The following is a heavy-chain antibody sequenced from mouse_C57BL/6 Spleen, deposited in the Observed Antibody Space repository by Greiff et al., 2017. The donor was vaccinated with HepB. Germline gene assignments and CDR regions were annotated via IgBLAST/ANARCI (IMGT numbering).Heavy chain of an antibody. Sequence: VQLQQSGPELVKPGASVKISCKASGYAFSSYWMNWVKQRPGKGLEWIGRIYPGDGDTNYNEKFKGKATLTADKSSSTAYMQLSSLTSEDSAVYYCGGGGDYEGIAYWGQGTLVTVSA. J-gene: IGHJ3*01. CDR2: IYPGDGDT. CDR1: GYAFSSYW. V-gene: IGHV1-82*01. CDR3: GGGGDYEGIAY. D-gene: IGHD2-4*01.